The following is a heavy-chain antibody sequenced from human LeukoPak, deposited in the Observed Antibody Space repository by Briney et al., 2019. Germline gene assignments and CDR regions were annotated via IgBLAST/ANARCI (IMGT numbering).Heavy chain of an antibody. V-gene: IGHV4-61*02. CDR2: IYTNGST. D-gene: IGHD2-2*01. J-gene: IGHJ6*03. CDR3: ARVGCSSTSCYGWFYYMDV. Sequence: SQTLSLTCTVSGGSISSGSYYWSWIRQPAGKGLEWIGRIYTNGSTNYNPPLKSRVTISVDTSKNQFSLKLSSVTAADTAVYYCARVGCSSTSCYGWFYYMDVWGEGTTVTVSS. CDR1: GGSISSGSYY.